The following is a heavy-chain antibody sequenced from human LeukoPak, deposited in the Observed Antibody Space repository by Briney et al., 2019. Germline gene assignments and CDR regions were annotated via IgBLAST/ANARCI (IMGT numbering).Heavy chain of an antibody. CDR3: ARDRDRGMIDWYFDL. CDR2: ISYDGSNK. CDR1: GFTFSSYA. Sequence: GGSLRLSCAASGFTFSSYAMHWVRQAPGKGLEWVAVISYDGSNKYYADSVKGRFTISRDNSKNTLYLQMNSLRAEDTAVYYCARDRDRGMIDWYFDLWGRGTLVTVSS. D-gene: IGHD3-22*01. J-gene: IGHJ2*01. V-gene: IGHV3-30-3*01.